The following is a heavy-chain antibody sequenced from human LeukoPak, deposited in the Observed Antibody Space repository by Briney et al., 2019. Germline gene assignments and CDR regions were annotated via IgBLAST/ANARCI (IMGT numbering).Heavy chain of an antibody. J-gene: IGHJ5*02. D-gene: IGHD3-22*01. V-gene: IGHV4-39*01. CDR3: ARRVLGYDSSGYSIWFDP. CDR1: GGSISSRSYY. CDR2: IYYSGST. Sequence: SETLSLTCAVSGGSISSRSYYWGWIRQPPGKGLEWIGSIYYSGSTYYNPSLKSRVTISVDTSKNQFSLKLSSVTAADTAVYYCARRVLGYDSSGYSIWFDPWGQGTLVTVSS.